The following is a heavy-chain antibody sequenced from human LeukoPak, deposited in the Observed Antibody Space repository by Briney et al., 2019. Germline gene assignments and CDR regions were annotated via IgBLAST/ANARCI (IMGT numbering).Heavy chain of an antibody. CDR2: INHSGST. V-gene: IGHV4-34*01. CDR3: ARGTGVRKSSDY. CDR1: GGSFSGYY. D-gene: IGHD3-10*01. J-gene: IGHJ4*02. Sequence: PSETLSLTCAVYGGSFSGYYWSWIPQPPGKGLEWIGEINHSGSTNYNPSLKSRVTISVDTSKNQFSLKLSSVTAADTAVYYCARGTGVRKSSDYWGQGTLVTVSP.